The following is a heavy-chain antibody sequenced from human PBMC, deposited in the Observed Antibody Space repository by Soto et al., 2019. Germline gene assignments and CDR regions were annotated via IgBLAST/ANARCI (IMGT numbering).Heavy chain of an antibody. V-gene: IGHV4-28*01. CDR2: IYYSGTT. Sequence: QVQLQESGPGLVKPSDTLSLTCAVSGYSISSSNWWGWIRQHPGKGLEWIGYIYYSGTTYHNPSLKSRVTMSVDTSKNQLSLQLTSVTDVDTAVYYCARREIQGPIDYWGQGTLVTVSS. J-gene: IGHJ4*02. CDR3: ARREIQGPIDY. D-gene: IGHD1-26*01. CDR1: GYSISSSNW.